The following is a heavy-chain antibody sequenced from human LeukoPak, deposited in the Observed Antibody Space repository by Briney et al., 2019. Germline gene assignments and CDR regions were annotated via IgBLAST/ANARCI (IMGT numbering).Heavy chain of an antibody. V-gene: IGHV1-69*01. CDR3: AREDQVGATLWGYFDY. CDR2: IIPIFGTA. J-gene: IGHJ4*02. CDR1: GGTFSSYA. Sequence: SVKVSCKASGGTFSSYAISWVRQATGQGLEWMGGIIPIFGTANYAQKFQGRVTITADESTSTAYMELSSLRSEDTAVYYCAREDQVGATLWGYFDYWGQGTLVTVSS. D-gene: IGHD1-26*01.